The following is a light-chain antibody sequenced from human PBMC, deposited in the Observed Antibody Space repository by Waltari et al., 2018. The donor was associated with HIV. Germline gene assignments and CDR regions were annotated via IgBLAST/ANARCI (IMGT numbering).Light chain of an antibody. CDR3: MQGTRWPPN. J-gene: IGKJ2*01. V-gene: IGKV2-30*01. Sequence: DVVMSQSPLSLPVTLGQPASISCRSSKSLAYSDGNTYLNWFQQRPGQSPMRLIYYVSNPDAGVPGRFSGSGSGTDFTLKISRVEAEDVGVYYCMQGTRWPPNFGQGTKLEIK. CDR1: KSLAYSDGNTY. CDR2: YVS.